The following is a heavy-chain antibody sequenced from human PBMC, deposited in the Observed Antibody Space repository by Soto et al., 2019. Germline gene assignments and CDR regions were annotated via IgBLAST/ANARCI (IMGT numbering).Heavy chain of an antibody. CDR1: GDPVSSRFW. J-gene: IGHJ4*02. CDR2: IYHSGST. Sequence: SETLSLTCAVSGDPVSSRFWWSWVRQSPGKGLEWIGEIYHSGSTNYNPSLKSRVTISVDTSKNQFSLKLTSVTAADTAVYYCARDKITGLFDYWGQGTLVTVSS. CDR3: ARDKITGLFDY. D-gene: IGHD2-8*02. V-gene: IGHV4-4*02.